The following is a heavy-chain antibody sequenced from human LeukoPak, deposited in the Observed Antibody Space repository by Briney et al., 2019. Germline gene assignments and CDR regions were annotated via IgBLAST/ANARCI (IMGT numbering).Heavy chain of an antibody. J-gene: IGHJ4*02. Sequence: GRALRLSCAASGVTFSSYAMHWVRQAPGKGLEWVAVISYDGSNKYYADSVKGRFTISRDNSKNTLYLQMTSLRAEDTAVYYCARDSSGSYLFDYWGQGTLVTVSS. V-gene: IGHV3-30*04. D-gene: IGHD1-26*01. CDR2: ISYDGSNK. CDR3: ARDSSGSYLFDY. CDR1: GVTFSSYA.